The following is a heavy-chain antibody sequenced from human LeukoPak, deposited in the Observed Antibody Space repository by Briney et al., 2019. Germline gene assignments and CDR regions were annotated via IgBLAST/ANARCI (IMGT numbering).Heavy chain of an antibody. CDR2: ISSSGSTI. V-gene: IGHV3-11*01. Sequence: GGSLRLSCAGSGFTFSDYYMIWIRQAPGKGLEWVSYISSSGSTIYYADSVKGRFTISRDNAKNSLYLQVNSLRAEDTAVYYCARVVGYYYDSSGTDAFDIWGQGTMVTVSS. CDR3: ARVVGYYYDSSGTDAFDI. CDR1: GFTFSDYY. J-gene: IGHJ3*02. D-gene: IGHD3-22*01.